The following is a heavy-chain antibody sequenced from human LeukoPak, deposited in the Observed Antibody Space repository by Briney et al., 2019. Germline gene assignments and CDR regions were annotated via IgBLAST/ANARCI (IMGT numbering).Heavy chain of an antibody. CDR1: GGTFSSYA. D-gene: IGHD3-9*01. CDR2: IIPIFGTA. V-gene: IGHV1-69*05. J-gene: IGHJ5*02. CDR3: ARVGLRYFDWLPSYNWFDP. Sequence: GASVKVSCKASGGTFSSYAISWVRQAPGQGLEWMGGIIPIFGTANYAQKFQGRVTMTRNTSISTAYMELSSLRSEDTAVYYCARVGLRYFDWLPSYNWFDPWGQGTLVTVSS.